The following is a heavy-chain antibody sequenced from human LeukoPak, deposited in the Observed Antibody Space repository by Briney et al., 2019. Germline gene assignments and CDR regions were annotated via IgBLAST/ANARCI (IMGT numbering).Heavy chain of an antibody. CDR3: ARWGIIGHDAFDI. V-gene: IGHV3-33*08. CDR2: IWHDGSSQ. J-gene: IGHJ3*02. CDR1: GFTFSDYC. D-gene: IGHD1-14*01. Sequence: SGGSLRLSCAASGFTFSDYCMSWIRQAPGKGLEWVAIIWHDGSSQYYADSIKGRFTISRDNSKNTLYLQMNSLRAEDTAAYYCARWGIIGHDAFDIWGQGTVVTVSS.